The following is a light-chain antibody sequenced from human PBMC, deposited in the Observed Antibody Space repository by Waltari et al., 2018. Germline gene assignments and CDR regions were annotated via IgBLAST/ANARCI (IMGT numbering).Light chain of an antibody. J-gene: IGLJ1*01. CDR1: SSDVGNYDL. Sequence: QSALTQPASVSGSPGQSITISCTGTSSDVGNYDLVSWYQHLPGQPPKLLIYDVIKRPSGIANRFSASKSGNTASLTISGLQAEEEGDYFCCSYAGSRTYYVFGTGTTVSV. CDR2: DVI. CDR3: CSYAGSRTYYV. V-gene: IGLV2-23*02.